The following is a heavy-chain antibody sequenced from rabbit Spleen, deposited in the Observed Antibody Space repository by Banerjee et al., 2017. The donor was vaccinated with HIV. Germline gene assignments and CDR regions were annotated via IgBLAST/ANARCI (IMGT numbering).Heavy chain of an antibody. CDR1: GFSFSSSYY. D-gene: IGHD2-1*01. J-gene: IGHJ4*01. V-gene: IGHV1S40*01. CDR2: IYGDSSGST. Sequence: QSLEESGGDLGKPGASLTLTCTASGFSFSSSYYMCWVRKAPGKGLECIACIYGDSSGSTYYASWAKGRFPVSKTSSTTVTLQMTALTAADTATYFCARGSATMTMVIIGFYLSLWGPGTLVTVS. CDR3: ARGSATMTMVIIGFYLSL.